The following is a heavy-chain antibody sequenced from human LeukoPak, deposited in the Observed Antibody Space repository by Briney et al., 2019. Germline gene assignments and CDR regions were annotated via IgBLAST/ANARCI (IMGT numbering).Heavy chain of an antibody. J-gene: IGHJ3*02. CDR1: GGSFSGYY. Sequence: KPSETLSLTCAVYGGSFSGYYWGWIRQPPGKGLEWIGGIHYSGRTDYNPSLKSRVTISVDTSKNQFSLKLNSVTAADTAVYYCARPDQRGYAYGYSAFDIWGQGTMVTVSS. CDR3: ARPDQRGYAYGYSAFDI. CDR2: IHYSGRT. V-gene: IGHV4-34*01. D-gene: IGHD5-18*01.